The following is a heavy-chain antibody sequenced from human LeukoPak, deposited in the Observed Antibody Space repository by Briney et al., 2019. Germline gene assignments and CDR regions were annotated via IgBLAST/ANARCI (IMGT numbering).Heavy chain of an antibody. CDR2: IKQDGSEK. V-gene: IGHV3-7*01. CDR1: GFTFDDYA. Sequence: GGSLRLSCAASGFTFDDYAMHWVRQAPGKGLEWVANIKQDGSEKYYVDSVKGRFTISRDNAKKSLDLQMNSLRVDDTAMYYCVRGNYGSGWYSKYWGQGTLVTVSS. J-gene: IGHJ4*02. CDR3: VRGNYGSGWYSKY. D-gene: IGHD6-19*01.